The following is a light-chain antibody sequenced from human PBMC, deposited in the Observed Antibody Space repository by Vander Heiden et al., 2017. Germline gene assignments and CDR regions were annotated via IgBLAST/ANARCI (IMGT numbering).Light chain of an antibody. Sequence: DVVLTQSPLSLPVTLGQPASIPCRSSQSLVYSDGDIYLSWFQQRPGQSPRRLIYKVSNRDSGVPDRFSGSGSGTDFTLKSSRVEAEDVGLYFCMQGTHWPGTFGQGTKVEIK. V-gene: IGKV2-30*01. CDR2: KVS. CDR1: QSLVYSDGDIY. CDR3: MQGTHWPGT. J-gene: IGKJ1*01.